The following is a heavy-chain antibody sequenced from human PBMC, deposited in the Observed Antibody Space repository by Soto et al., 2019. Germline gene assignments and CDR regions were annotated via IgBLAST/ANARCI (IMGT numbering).Heavy chain of an antibody. CDR1: GYTFTGYY. J-gene: IGHJ6*02. CDR3: ARAGGYCISTSCPPPYYYGMDV. V-gene: IGHV1-2*04. Sequence: ASVKVSCKASGYTFTGYYMHWVRQAPGQGLEWMGWINPNSGGTNYAQKFQGWVTMTRDTSISTAYMELSRLRSDDTAVYYCARAGGYCISTSCPPPYYYGMDVWGQGTTVTVSS. D-gene: IGHD2-2*03. CDR2: INPNSGGT.